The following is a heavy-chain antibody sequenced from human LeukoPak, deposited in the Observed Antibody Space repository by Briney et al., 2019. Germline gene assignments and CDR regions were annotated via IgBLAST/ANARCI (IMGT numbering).Heavy chain of an antibody. Sequence: GGSLRLSCAASGFTFSSYWMHWVRQAPGKGLVWVSRVNSDGSSISYADSVKGRFTISRDNAKNTLYLQMNSLRTEDTAVYYCARDLNTLGYYYMDVWGKGTTVTISS. CDR2: VNSDGSSI. D-gene: IGHD2-2*02. J-gene: IGHJ6*03. CDR3: ARDLNTLGYYYMDV. V-gene: IGHV3-74*01. CDR1: GFTFSSYW.